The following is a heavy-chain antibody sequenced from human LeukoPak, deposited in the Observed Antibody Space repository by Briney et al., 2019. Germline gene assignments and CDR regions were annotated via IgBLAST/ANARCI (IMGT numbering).Heavy chain of an antibody. D-gene: IGHD6-13*01. CDR3: AKEQSSRIAAATNWFDP. Sequence: PGGSLRLSCAASGFTFSSYAMSWVRQAPGKGLEWVSAISGSGGSTYYADSVKGRFTISRDNSKNTLYLQMNSLRAEDTAVYYCAKEQSSRIAAATNWFDPWGQGTLVTVSS. V-gene: IGHV3-23*01. CDR2: ISGSGGST. J-gene: IGHJ5*02. CDR1: GFTFSSYA.